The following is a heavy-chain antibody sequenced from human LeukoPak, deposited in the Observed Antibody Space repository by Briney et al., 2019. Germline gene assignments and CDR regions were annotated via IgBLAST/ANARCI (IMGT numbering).Heavy chain of an antibody. CDR1: GFIFGTYS. V-gene: IGHV3-48*02. CDR3: ARDYDSTGRAFDV. CDR2: IGSSGGSV. D-gene: IGHD3-22*01. J-gene: IGHJ3*01. Sequence: GGSLRLSCTASGFIFGTYSMNWVRQVPGKGLEWVSYIGSSGGSVKYADSVKGRLTTSRDNAKNSLYLQMNSLRDEDTAMYYCARDYDSTGRAFDVWGQGTMVTVSS.